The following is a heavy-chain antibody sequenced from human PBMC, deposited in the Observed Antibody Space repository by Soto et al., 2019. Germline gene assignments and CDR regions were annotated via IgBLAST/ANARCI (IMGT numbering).Heavy chain of an antibody. Sequence: QVQLVESGGGVVQPGRSLRLSCAASGFSLSNYGMHWVRRPPGKGLGWVAVISYHGRDEYIADSVKGRFTISRDTSKNTLYLQMNTLRPEDTAVYYCVKDHLMNTVTTGGYWGQGTLVTVSS. V-gene: IGHV3-30*18. CDR3: VKDHLMNTVTTGGY. CDR2: ISYHGRDE. J-gene: IGHJ4*02. CDR1: GFSLSNYG. D-gene: IGHD4-17*01.